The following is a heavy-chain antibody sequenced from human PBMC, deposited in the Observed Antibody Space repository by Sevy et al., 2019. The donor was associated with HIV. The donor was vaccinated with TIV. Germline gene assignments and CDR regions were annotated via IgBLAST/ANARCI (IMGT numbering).Heavy chain of an antibody. CDR1: GFTFSSYA. V-gene: IGHV3-30-3*01. D-gene: IGHD3-3*01. CDR3: ARDLKETYYDFWSGYFAGTAGNAFDI. Sequence: GGSPRLSCAASGFTFSSYAMHWVRQAPGKGLEWVAVISYDGSNKYYADSVKGRFTISRDNSKNTLYLQMNSLRAEDTAVYYCARDLKETYYDFWSGYFAGTAGNAFDIWGQGTMVTVSS. CDR2: ISYDGSNK. J-gene: IGHJ3*02.